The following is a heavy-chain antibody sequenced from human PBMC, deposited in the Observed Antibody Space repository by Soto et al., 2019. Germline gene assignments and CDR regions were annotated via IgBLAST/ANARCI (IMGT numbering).Heavy chain of an antibody. Sequence: HLQLQESGPGLVKPSETLSLTCNVSGESMSNTAYYWGWIRQTPGKGLEWIGSIFYTGSAYYNSSLKTRVTISVDTSKNQFSLKLLSVAAADTAIYYCARLKSTYSGSYYGGGFFDYWGQGSLVTVSS. CDR2: IFYTGSA. CDR1: GESMSNTAYY. D-gene: IGHD1-26*01. CDR3: ARLKSTYSGSYYGGGFFDY. J-gene: IGHJ4*02. V-gene: IGHV4-39*01.